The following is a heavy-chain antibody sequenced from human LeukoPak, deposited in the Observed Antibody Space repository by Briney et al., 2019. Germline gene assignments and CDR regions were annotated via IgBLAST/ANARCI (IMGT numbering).Heavy chain of an antibody. D-gene: IGHD3-3*01. Sequence: PSQTLSLTCTVSGASISSGSYFWSWVRQPAGKALEWIGRFHTSEGTNYNPSLESRVTISVDTSKNQFSLKLTSVTAADTAVYYCASTVSGVTCNWFDPWGQGTLVTVSS. CDR2: FHTSEGT. J-gene: IGHJ5*02. CDR3: ASTVSGVTCNWFDP. CDR1: GASISSGSYF. V-gene: IGHV4-61*02.